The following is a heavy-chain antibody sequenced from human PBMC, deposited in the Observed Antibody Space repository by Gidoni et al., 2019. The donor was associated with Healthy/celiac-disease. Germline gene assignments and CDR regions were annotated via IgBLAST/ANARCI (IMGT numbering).Heavy chain of an antibody. D-gene: IGHD2-15*01. J-gene: IGHJ1*01. CDR3: AKEGMVVAATAEYFQH. CDR2: IRGSGGST. CDR1: GFTFSSYA. V-gene: IGHV3-23*01. Sequence: EVQLLESGGGLVQPGGSLRLSCAAAGFTFSSYAMGWVRQAPGKGLDGGSAIRGSGGSTYYADSVKGRFTIYRDNSKNTLYLQMNSLRAEDTAVYYCAKEGMVVAATAEYFQHWGQGTLVTVSS.